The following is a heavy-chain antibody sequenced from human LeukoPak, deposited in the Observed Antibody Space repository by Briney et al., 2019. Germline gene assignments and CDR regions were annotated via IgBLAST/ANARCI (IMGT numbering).Heavy chain of an antibody. D-gene: IGHD1-14*01. J-gene: IGHJ4*02. V-gene: IGHV4-30-2*01. CDR3: ARSNHPRYYFDY. CDR2: IYHSGST. Sequence: SETPSLTCAVSGGSISSGGYSWSWIRQPPGKGLEWIGYIYHSGSTYYNPSLKSRVTISVDRSKNQFSLKLSSVTAADTAVYYCARSNHPRYYFDYWGQGTLVTVSS. CDR1: GGSISSGGYS.